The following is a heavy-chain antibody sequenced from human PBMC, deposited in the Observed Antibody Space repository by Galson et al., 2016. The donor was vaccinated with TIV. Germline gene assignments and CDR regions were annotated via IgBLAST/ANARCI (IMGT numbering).Heavy chain of an antibody. Sequence: SVKVSCKASGGSFTSYAISWVRQAPGQGLEWMGAIVPMFGISTYAQKFQGRVTITADESTSTAYMELSSLRSQDTAVYYCARGGWSGDPGDYHYYYMAVWGKGTTDTVSS. CDR2: IVPMFGIS. V-gene: IGHV1-69*13. CDR3: ARGGWSGDPGDYHYYYMAV. CDR1: GGSFTSYA. D-gene: IGHD4-17*01. J-gene: IGHJ6*03.